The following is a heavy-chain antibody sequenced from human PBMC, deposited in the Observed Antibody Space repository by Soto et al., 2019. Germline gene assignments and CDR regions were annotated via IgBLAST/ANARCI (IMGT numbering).Heavy chain of an antibody. D-gene: IGHD2-15*01. CDR3: ARVRRYCSGGSCYSVGNYFDY. CDR2: IYYSGST. CDR1: GGSISSGGYY. J-gene: IGHJ4*02. Sequence: QVQLQESGPGLVKPSQTLSLTCTVSGGSISSGGYYWSWIRQHPGKGLEWIGYIYYSGSTYYNPSLKSRVTVSVDTSKNQVSLELSSGTGAGTAVYYCARVRRYCSGGSCYSVGNYFDYWGQGTLVTVSS. V-gene: IGHV4-31*03.